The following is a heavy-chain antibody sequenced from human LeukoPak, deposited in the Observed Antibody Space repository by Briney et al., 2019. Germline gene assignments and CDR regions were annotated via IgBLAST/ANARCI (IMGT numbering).Heavy chain of an antibody. J-gene: IGHJ4*02. CDR3: ARTFRESYYDFWSGYSTLDY. Sequence: SETLSLTCAVYGGSFSSYYWSWIRQPPGKGLEWIGEINHSGSTNYNPSLKSRVTISVDTSKNQFSLKLSSVTAADTAVYYCARTFRESYYDFWSGYSTLDYWGQGTLVTVSS. V-gene: IGHV4-34*01. D-gene: IGHD3-3*01. CDR1: GGSFSSYY. CDR2: INHSGST.